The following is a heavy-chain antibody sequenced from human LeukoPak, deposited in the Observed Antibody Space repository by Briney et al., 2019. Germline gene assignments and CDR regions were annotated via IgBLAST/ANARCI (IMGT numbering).Heavy chain of an antibody. CDR1: RFTFSNAW. V-gene: IGHV3-15*01. CDR2: IKTKTDGGTT. CDR3: TTDGGYSSGWYFDY. D-gene: IGHD6-19*01. J-gene: IGHJ4*02. Sequence: PGGSLRLSCAASRFTFSNAWMSWVRQAPGQGREWVGRIKTKTDGGTTEYAPPARGRFTNQRAHPRNTLYLQMSSLKTEDTAVYYCTTDGGYSSGWYFDYWGQGTLVTVSS.